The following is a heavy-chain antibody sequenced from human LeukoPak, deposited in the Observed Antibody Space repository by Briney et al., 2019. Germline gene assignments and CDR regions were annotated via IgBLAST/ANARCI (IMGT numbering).Heavy chain of an antibody. Sequence: PGGSLRLPCAASGFTFSSYGMHWVRQAPGKGLEWVAVISYDGSNKYYADSVKGRFTISRDNSKNTLYLQMNSLRAEDTAVYYCAKNSAGTTLDYWGQGTLVTVSS. V-gene: IGHV3-30*18. D-gene: IGHD1-1*01. CDR3: AKNSAGTTLDY. CDR2: ISYDGSNK. J-gene: IGHJ4*02. CDR1: GFTFSSYG.